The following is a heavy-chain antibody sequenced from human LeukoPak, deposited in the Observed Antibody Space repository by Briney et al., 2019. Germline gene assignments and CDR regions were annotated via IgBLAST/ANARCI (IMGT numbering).Heavy chain of an antibody. J-gene: IGHJ4*02. D-gene: IGHD3-22*01. Sequence: SETLSLTCTVSGGSISSYYWGWIRQPPGKGLEWIGYIYDSGTSNYNPSLKSRVTISLDTSKNQFSLRLSSVIAADTAMYYCARAPSYYFDTSGYFDSWGQGTLVTVSS. V-gene: IGHV4-59*01. CDR3: ARAPSYYFDTSGYFDS. CDR2: IYDSGTS. CDR1: GGSISSYY.